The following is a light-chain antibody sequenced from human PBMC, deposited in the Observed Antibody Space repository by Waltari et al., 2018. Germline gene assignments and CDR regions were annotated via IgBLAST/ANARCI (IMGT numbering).Light chain of an antibody. Sequence: EIVLTQSPATLSLSPGERATLSCRASQSVSSYLAWYQQKPGQAPRLLIYDAYNRATGIPARFSGSGSGTDFTLTISSLEPEDFAVYYCQQRSNWPLEYTFGQGTKLEIK. CDR1: QSVSSY. CDR3: QQRSNWPLEYT. CDR2: DAY. J-gene: IGKJ2*01. V-gene: IGKV3-11*01.